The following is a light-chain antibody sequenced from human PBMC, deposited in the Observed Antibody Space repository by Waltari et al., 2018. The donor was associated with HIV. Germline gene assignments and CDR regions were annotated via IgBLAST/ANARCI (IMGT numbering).Light chain of an antibody. CDR2: DVD. Sequence: AVTQPASVSGLPGQSTTLSCTGDATHFRLYKFVSWYQQHSGKPPRLILYDVDSRAAGVSDRFSGSMSGNTASLTISGLRAEDEGHYYCASFTGDNTVMFGGGTEVTVL. V-gene: IGLV2-14*03. CDR1: ATHFRLYKF. CDR3: ASFTGDNTVM. J-gene: IGLJ3*02.